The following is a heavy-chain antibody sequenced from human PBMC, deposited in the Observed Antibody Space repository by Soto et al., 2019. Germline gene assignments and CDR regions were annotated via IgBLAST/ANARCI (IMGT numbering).Heavy chain of an antibody. CDR2: ISAYNGNT. CDR3: ARDPSNSSGYYQVFDY. J-gene: IGHJ4*02. CDR1: GYTFTSYG. Sequence: ASVKVSCKASGYTFTSYGISWVRQAPGQGLEWMGWISAYNGNTNYAQKLQGRVTMTTDTSTSTAYMELRSLRSDDTAVYYCARDPSNSSGYYQVFDYWGQGTLVTVSS. D-gene: IGHD3-22*01. V-gene: IGHV1-18*01.